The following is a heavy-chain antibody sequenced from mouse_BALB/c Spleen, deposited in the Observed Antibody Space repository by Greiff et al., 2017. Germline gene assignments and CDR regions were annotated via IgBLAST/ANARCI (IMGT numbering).Heavy chain of an antibody. CDR1: GYNFTRYW. CDR3: ARGNVFAY. V-gene: IGHV1-55*01. J-gene: IGHJ3*01. CDR2: IYPGSGST. Sequence: QVQLQQPGAELVKPGTSVKLSCKASGYNFTRYWINWVKLRPGQGLEWIGDIYPGSGSTNYNEKFKSKATLTVDTSSSTAYMQLSSLASEDSALYYCARGNVFAYWGQGTLVTVSA.